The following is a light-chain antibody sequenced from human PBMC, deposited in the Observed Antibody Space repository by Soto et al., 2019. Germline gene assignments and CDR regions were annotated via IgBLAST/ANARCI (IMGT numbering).Light chain of an antibody. CDR3: QQYISYSST. Sequence: DIQMTQSPSTLSASVGDRVTITCRASQRISTWLAWYQQKPGKAPNLLIYKASSLESGVPSRFSGSGSGTEFTLTISSLQPDDFATYYCQQYISYSSTFGPGTKVDIK. V-gene: IGKV1-5*03. J-gene: IGKJ3*01. CDR1: QRISTW. CDR2: KAS.